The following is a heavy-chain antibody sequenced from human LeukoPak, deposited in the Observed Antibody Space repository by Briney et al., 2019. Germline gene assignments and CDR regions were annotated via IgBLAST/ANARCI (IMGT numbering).Heavy chain of an antibody. V-gene: IGHV4-39*07. Sequence: PSETLSLTCTVSGGSISSSSYYWGWIRQPPGKGLEWIGSIYYSGSTYYNPSLKSRVTISLDTSKNQFSLKLGSVTAADTAVYYCARRTAQLTGDSGGLDYWGQGTLVTVSS. J-gene: IGHJ4*02. CDR3: ARRTAQLTGDSGGLDY. CDR1: GGSISSSSYY. D-gene: IGHD7-27*01. CDR2: IYYSGST.